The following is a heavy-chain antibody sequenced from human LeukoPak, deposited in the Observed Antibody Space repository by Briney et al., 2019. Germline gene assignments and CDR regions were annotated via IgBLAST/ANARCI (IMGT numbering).Heavy chain of an antibody. Sequence: PGGSLRLSCAASGFTFSSYGMNWVRQAPGKGLEWVSCISGSGSGKYYADSVKGRFTISRDNPRNSLYLQMNGLRAEDTAVYYCVRGEQWPHWGQGTLVTVSS. CDR3: VRGEQWPH. CDR1: GFTFSSYG. J-gene: IGHJ4*02. D-gene: IGHD6-19*01. CDR2: ISGSGSGK. V-gene: IGHV3-48*01.